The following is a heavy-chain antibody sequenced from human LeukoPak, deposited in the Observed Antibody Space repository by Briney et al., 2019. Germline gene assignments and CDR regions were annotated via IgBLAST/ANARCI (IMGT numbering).Heavy chain of an antibody. CDR2: IIPIFGTP. CDR1: GGTFSSYT. V-gene: IGHV1-69*13. D-gene: IGHD6-13*01. Sequence: ASVKVSCKASGGTFSSYTISWVRQAPGQGLEWMGGIIPIFGTPHYAQTFQGRVTITADESTSTAYMELSSLRSEDTAVYYCARDEQDSSSWYARWFDPWGQGTLVTVSS. CDR3: ARDEQDSSSWYARWFDP. J-gene: IGHJ5*02.